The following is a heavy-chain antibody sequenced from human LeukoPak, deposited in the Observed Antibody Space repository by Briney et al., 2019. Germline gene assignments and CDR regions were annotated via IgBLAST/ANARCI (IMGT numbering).Heavy chain of an antibody. Sequence: GGSLRLSCAASGLTFSRYAMSWVRQAPRQELEWVSGVSTSGGSTYYADSVKGRFTISRDNSKNTLHLQMNSLRAEDTAIYYCAKQAYDSPRTDFDYWGQGTLVTVSS. CDR3: AKQAYDSPRTDFDY. D-gene: IGHD3-22*01. J-gene: IGHJ4*02. V-gene: IGHV3-23*01. CDR2: VSTSGGST. CDR1: GLTFSRYA.